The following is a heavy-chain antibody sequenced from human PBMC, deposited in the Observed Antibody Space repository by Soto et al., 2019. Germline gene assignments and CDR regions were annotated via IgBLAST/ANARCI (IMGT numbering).Heavy chain of an antibody. CDR2: IYYSGST. CDR3: AKERDIVVVVAPLDY. Sequence: SETLSLTCTVSDGSISSSSYYWGWIRQPPGKGLEWIGSIYYSGSTYYNPSLKSRVTISVDTSKNQFSLKLSSVTAADTAVYYCAKERDIVVVVAPLDYWGQGTLVTVSS. D-gene: IGHD2-15*01. V-gene: IGHV4-39*02. J-gene: IGHJ4*02. CDR1: DGSISSSSYY.